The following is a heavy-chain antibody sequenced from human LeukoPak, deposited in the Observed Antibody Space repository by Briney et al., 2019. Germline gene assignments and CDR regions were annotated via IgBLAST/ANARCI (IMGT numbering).Heavy chain of an antibody. CDR1: GYTFTSYY. J-gene: IGHJ3*02. CDR3: AGDFTGSTRPYAFDI. Sequence: ASVKVSCKASGYTFTSYYMHWVRQAPGQGLEWMGWISAYNGNTNYAQRLQGRVTMTTDTSTSTAYMELRSLRSDDTAVYYCAGDFTGSTRPYAFDIWGQGTMVTVSS. CDR2: ISAYNGNT. V-gene: IGHV1-18*04.